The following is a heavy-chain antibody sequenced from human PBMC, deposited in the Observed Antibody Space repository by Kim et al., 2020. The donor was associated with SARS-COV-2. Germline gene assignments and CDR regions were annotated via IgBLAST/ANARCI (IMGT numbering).Heavy chain of an antibody. CDR3: ARGVNQLLT. D-gene: IGHD2-2*01. V-gene: IGHV3-66*01. CDR2: GST. Sequence: GSTYNADSVKGRFTISRDNSKNTLYLKMNSLRAEYTAVYYCARGVNQLLTWGQGTLVTVSS. J-gene: IGHJ4*02.